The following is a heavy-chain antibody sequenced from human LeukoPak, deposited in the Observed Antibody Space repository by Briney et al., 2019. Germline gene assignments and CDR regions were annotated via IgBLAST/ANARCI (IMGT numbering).Heavy chain of an antibody. CDR2: ISAYNGKI. J-gene: IGHJ4*02. CDR3: ARDRAAGVGDY. V-gene: IGHV1-18*04. Sequence: ASVKVSCKGSGYTFTSYGISWVRQAPGQGLEWMGWISAYNGKINYAQKLQGRVTMTTDTSTSTAYMELRSLRSDDTAVYYCARDRAAGVGDYWGRGTLVTVSS. CDR1: GYTFTSYG. D-gene: IGHD2-15*01.